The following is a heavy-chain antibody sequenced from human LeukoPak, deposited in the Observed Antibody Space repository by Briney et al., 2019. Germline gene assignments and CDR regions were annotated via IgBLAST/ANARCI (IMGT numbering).Heavy chain of an antibody. CDR1: GGSISSYY. CDR3: ASAAAVTGGNWFDP. V-gene: IGHV4-59*08. CDR2: IYYSGST. Sequence: SETLSLTCTVSGGSISSYYWSWIRQPPGKGLEWIGYIYYSGSTNYNPSLKSQVTISVDTSKNQFSLKLSSVTAADTAVYYCASAAAVTGGNWFDPWGQGTLVTVSS. D-gene: IGHD6-13*01. J-gene: IGHJ5*02.